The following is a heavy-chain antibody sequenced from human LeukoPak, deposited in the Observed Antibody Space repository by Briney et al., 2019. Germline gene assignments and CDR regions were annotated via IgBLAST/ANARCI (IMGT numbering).Heavy chain of an antibody. J-gene: IGHJ4*02. CDR3: ARAYDSSGYYFDY. D-gene: IGHD3-22*01. CDR1: GGTFSGYA. Sequence: SVTVSCKASGGTFSGYAISWVRQAPGQGLEWMGGIIPIFGTANYAQKFQGRVTITADESTSTAYMELSSLRSEDTAVYYCARAYDSSGYYFDYWGQGTLVTVSS. V-gene: IGHV1-69*01. CDR2: IIPIFGTA.